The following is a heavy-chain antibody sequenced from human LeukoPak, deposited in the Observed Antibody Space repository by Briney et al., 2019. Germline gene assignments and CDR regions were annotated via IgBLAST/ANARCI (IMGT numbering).Heavy chain of an antibody. CDR3: ATTTPDY. D-gene: IGHD1-7*01. Sequence: GGSLRLSCAASGFTFSSYGMHWVRQAPGKGLEWVAFIRHDGSNKFYADSVKGRFTISRDNSKNTLYLQMNSLRAEDTAVYYCATTTPDYWGQGTLVTVSS. J-gene: IGHJ4*02. CDR2: IRHDGSNK. CDR1: GFTFSSYG. V-gene: IGHV3-30*02.